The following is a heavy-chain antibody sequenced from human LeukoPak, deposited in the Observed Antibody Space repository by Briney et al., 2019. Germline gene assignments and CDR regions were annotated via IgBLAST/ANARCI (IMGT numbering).Heavy chain of an antibody. V-gene: IGHV1-46*01. CDR3: ARTYYYDSSGYYFDY. CDR1: GYTFTSYY. J-gene: IGHJ4*02. CDR2: INPSGGST. D-gene: IGHD3-22*01. Sequence: ASVKVSCKASGYTFTSYYMHWVRQTPGQGLEWMGIINPSGGSTSYAQKFQGRVTMTRDTSTSTVYMELSSLRSEDTAVYYCARTYYYDSSGYYFDYWGQGTLVTVSS.